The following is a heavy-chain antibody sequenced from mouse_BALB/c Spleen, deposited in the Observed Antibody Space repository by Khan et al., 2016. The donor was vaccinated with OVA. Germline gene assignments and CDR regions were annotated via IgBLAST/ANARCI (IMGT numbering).Heavy chain of an antibody. J-gene: IGHJ4*01. CDR2: ISGGSSTF. V-gene: IGHV5-17*02. D-gene: IGHD3-1*01. Sequence: EVELVESGGGLVQPGGSRKLSCAASGFTFSGFGMHWVRQAPEKGLEWVAYISGGSSTFYYADTVKGRFTISRANPKNTLFLQLTSLRSEETAMYYCARTARATWTMDYWGQGTSVTVSS. CDR1: GFTFSGFG. CDR3: ARTARATWTMDY.